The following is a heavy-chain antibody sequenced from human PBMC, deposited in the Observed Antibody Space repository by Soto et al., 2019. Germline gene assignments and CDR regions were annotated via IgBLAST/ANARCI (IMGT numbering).Heavy chain of an antibody. CDR3: AKDPPWRRYGSGSYRPPYYSDY. CDR2: ISYDENNK. V-gene: IGHV3-30*18. Sequence: QVQLVESGGGVVQPGRSLRLSCAASGFTFSSYGMHWVRQAPGKGLEWVAVISYDENNKYYADSVKGRFTISRDNSKNTLYLQMNSLRAEDTAMYYCAKDPPWRRYGSGSYRPPYYSDYWGQGTLVTVSS. D-gene: IGHD3-10*01. CDR1: GFTFSSYG. J-gene: IGHJ4*02.